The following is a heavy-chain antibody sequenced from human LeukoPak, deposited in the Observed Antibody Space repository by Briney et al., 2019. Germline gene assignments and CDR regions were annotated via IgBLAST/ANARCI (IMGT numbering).Heavy chain of an antibody. CDR1: GGTFSSYA. CDR2: IIPIFGTP. D-gene: IGHD1-26*01. CDR3: AREASVGPKFDY. J-gene: IGHJ4*02. V-gene: IGHV1-69*05. Sequence: ASVKVSCKASGGTFSSYAISWVRQAPGQGLEWMGGIIPIFGTPNYAQKFQGRVTITTDESTSTAYMELSSLRSEDTAVYYCAREASVGPKFDYWGQGTLVTVSS.